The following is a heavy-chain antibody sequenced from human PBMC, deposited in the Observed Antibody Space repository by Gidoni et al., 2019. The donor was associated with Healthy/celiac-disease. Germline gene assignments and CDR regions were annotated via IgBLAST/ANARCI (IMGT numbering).Heavy chain of an antibody. D-gene: IGHD6-13*01. Sequence: EVQLVESGGGLVQPGGSLRLSCAASGFTFSSYSMNWVRQAPGKGLEWVSYISSSSSTIYYADSVKGRFTISRDNAKNSLYLQMNSLRAEDTAVYYCAREGKGIAAGVFDYWGQGTLVTVSS. CDR2: ISSSSSTI. CDR1: GFTFSSYS. CDR3: AREGKGIAAGVFDY. J-gene: IGHJ4*02. V-gene: IGHV3-48*01.